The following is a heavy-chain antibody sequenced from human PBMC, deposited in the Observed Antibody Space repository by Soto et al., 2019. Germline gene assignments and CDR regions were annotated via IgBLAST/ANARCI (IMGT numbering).Heavy chain of an antibody. J-gene: IGHJ4*02. CDR2: ISYDGSNK. Sequence: PGGSLRLSCAASGFTFSSYGMHWVRQAPGKGLEWVAVISYDGSNKYYADSVKGRFTISRDNSKNTLYLQMNSLRAEDTAVYYCAKDRDDFWSGYHHQLDYWGQGTLVTVSS. CDR1: GFTFSSYG. D-gene: IGHD3-3*01. V-gene: IGHV3-30*18. CDR3: AKDRDDFWSGYHHQLDY.